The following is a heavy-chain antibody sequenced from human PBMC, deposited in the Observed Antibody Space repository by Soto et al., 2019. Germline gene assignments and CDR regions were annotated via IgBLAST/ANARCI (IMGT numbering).Heavy chain of an antibody. CDR1: GFTFSSYA. CDR2: ISYDGSNK. D-gene: IGHD6-13*01. CDR3: ARDPRAAAGRKELDY. V-gene: IGHV3-30-3*01. J-gene: IGHJ4*02. Sequence: QVQLVESGGGVVQPGRSLRLSCAASGFTFSSYAMQWVRQAPCKGLEWVAVISYDGSNKYYADSVKGRFTISRDNSKNTLYLQMNSLRAEDTAVYYCARDPRAAAGRKELDYWGQGTLVTVSS.